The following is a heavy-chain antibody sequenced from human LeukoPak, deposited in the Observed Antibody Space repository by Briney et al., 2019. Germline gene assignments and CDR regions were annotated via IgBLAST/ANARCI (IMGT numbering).Heavy chain of an antibody. CDR1: GVSISSDY. CDR2: IYYSGST. Sequence: SETLSLTCTVSGVSISSDYWSWIRQPPGKGLEWIGYIYYSGSTNYNPSLENRVSMSLDTSKTQFSLKLRSVTAADTAVYYCARYVRNRGTFYLDYWGQGTLVTVSS. J-gene: IGHJ4*02. V-gene: IGHV4-59*01. D-gene: IGHD1-26*01. CDR3: ARYVRNRGTFYLDY.